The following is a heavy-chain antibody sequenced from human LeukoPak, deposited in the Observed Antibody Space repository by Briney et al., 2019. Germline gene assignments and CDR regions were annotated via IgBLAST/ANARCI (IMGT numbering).Heavy chain of an antibody. V-gene: IGHV1-69*01. CDR1: GGTFSSYA. CDR3: AREGALGILAYNWFDP. Sequence: GSSVKVSCKASGGTFSSYAISWVRQAPGQGLEWMGGIIPIFGTANCAQRFQGGVTITADESTSTAYMELSSLRSEDTAVYYCAREGALGILAYNWFDPWGQGTLVTVSS. D-gene: IGHD7-27*01. J-gene: IGHJ5*02. CDR2: IIPIFGTA.